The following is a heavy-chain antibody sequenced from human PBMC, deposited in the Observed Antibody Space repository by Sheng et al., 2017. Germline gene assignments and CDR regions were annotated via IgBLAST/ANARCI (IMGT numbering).Heavy chain of an antibody. CDR1: GGSFSGYY. CDR3: ARHDFWSGYYTDVYGMDV. J-gene: IGHJ6*02. Sequence: QVQLQQWGAGLLKPSETLSLTCAVYGGSFSGYYWSWIRQPPGKGLEWIGEINHSGSTNYNPSLKSRVTISVDTSKNQFSLKLSSVTAADTAVYYCARHDFWSGYYTDVYGMDVWGQVTTVTVSS. D-gene: IGHD3-3*01. CDR2: INHSGST. V-gene: IGHV4-34*01.